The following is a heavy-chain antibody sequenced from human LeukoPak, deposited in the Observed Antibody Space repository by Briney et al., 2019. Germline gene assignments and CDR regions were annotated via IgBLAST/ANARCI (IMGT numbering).Heavy chain of an antibody. Sequence: SETLSLTCAVSGGSISTSNSYWGWIRRPPGKGLEWVGSIYYSGNTYYNPSLKSRVTISVDTSKNQFSLILTSVTAAETAVYYCARQTGAGLFILPGGQGTLVTVSS. J-gene: IGHJ4*02. CDR2: IYYSGNT. D-gene: IGHD3-3*01. CDR1: GGSISTSNSY. CDR3: ARQTGAGLFILP. V-gene: IGHV4-39*01.